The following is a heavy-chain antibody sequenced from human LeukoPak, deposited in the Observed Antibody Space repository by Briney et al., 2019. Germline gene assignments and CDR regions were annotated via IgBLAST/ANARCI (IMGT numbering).Heavy chain of an antibody. CDR2: IGRTSNYI. Sequence: GGSLRLSCEVSGFTFGAYYMNWVRQAPGKGLEWVSSIGRTSNYIYYADSVKGRFTISRDNAKNSLYLQMNSLRAEDTAVYYCAKDSGERYNWNYGAFDIWGQGTMVTVSS. CDR1: GFTFGAYY. J-gene: IGHJ3*02. D-gene: IGHD1-7*01. V-gene: IGHV3-21*01. CDR3: AKDSGERYNWNYGAFDI.